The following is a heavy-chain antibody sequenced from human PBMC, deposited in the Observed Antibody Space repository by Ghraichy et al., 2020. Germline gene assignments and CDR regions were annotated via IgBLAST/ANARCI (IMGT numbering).Heavy chain of an antibody. Sequence: GESLNISCAASGFTVSSNYMSWVRQAPGKGLEWVSVIYSGGSTYYADSVKGRFTISRDNSKNTLYLQMNSLRAEDTAVYYCARGDYGDYALYDYYYGMDVWGQGTTVTVSS. CDR1: GFTVSSNY. CDR3: ARGDYGDYALYDYYYGMDV. J-gene: IGHJ6*02. D-gene: IGHD4-17*01. CDR2: IYSGGST. V-gene: IGHV3-66*01.